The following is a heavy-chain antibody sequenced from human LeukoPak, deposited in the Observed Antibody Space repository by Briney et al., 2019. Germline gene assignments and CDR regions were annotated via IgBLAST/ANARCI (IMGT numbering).Heavy chain of an antibody. CDR2: FYGSGDT. CDR1: GGSISSSY. V-gene: IGHV4-59*01. CDR3: ARVRGYSYGLWDY. J-gene: IGHJ4*02. D-gene: IGHD5-18*01. Sequence: SETLSLTCTVSGGSISSSYWSWIRQPPGKGLEWIGNFYGSGDTNYQPSLKSRVTISVDTAKNLLSLRLSSVTAADTAVYYCARVRGYSYGLWDYWGQGTLVTVS.